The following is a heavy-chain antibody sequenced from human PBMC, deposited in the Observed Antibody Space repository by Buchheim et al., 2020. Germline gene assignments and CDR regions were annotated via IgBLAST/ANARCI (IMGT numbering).Heavy chain of an antibody. Sequence: QVQLQQWGAGLLKPSETLSLTCAVYGGSFSGSYWSWIRQPPGKGLEWIGEINHSGSTNHNPSLKSRVTISVDTSKNQFSLTLSSVTAADTAVYYCARGYSSSWYLGRSWFDPWGQGTL. D-gene: IGHD6-13*01. V-gene: IGHV4-34*01. J-gene: IGHJ5*02. CDR2: INHSGST. CDR1: GGSFSGSY. CDR3: ARGYSSSWYLGRSWFDP.